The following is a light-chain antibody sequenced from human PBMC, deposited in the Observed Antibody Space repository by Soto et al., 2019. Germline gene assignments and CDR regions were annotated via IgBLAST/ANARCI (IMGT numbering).Light chain of an antibody. CDR3: SSYAGNYNVV. J-gene: IGLJ2*01. Sequence: QSVLTQPRSVSGSPGQSVTISCTGTSSDVGRYTSVSWYQQHPGEAPKLMIYDVTWRPSGVPDRVSGSKSGITASLTISGLQAEDEADYYCSSYAGNYNVVFGGGTKLPVL. V-gene: IGLV2-11*01. CDR1: SSDVGRYTS. CDR2: DVT.